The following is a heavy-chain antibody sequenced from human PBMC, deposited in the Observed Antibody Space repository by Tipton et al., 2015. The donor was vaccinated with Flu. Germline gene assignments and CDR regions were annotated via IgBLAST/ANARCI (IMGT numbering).Heavy chain of an antibody. D-gene: IGHD4-23*01. V-gene: IGHV4-34*01. CDR1: GGSFSGYY. CDR2: INHSGST. Sequence: TLSLTCAVYGGSFSGYYWSWIRQPPGKGLEWIGEINHSGSTNYNPSLKSRVTISVDTSKNQFSLKLSSVTAADTAVYYCARGHKNGGSGKDFDYWGQGTLVTVSS. CDR3: ARGHKNGGSGKDFDY. J-gene: IGHJ4*02.